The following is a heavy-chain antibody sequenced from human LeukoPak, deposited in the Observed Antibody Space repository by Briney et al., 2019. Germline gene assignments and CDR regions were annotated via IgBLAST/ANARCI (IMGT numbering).Heavy chain of an antibody. J-gene: IGHJ5*02. CDR3: ARTMIRARSGSWFDP. V-gene: IGHV1-8*01. D-gene: IGHD3-10*01. CDR1: GYTFTSYD. CDR2: MYPNSGNT. Sequence: GASVKVSCKASGYTFTSYDIDWVRQATGQGLEWMGWMYPNSGNTGYAQKFQGRVTMTRNTSISTAYMELSSLKSEDTAVYYCARTMIRARSGSWFDPWGQGTLVTVSS.